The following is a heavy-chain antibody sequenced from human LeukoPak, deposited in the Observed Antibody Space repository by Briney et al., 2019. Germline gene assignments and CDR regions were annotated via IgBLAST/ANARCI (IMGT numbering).Heavy chain of an antibody. CDR3: ARDRSSWPNWFDP. CDR2: ISSSSSYI. D-gene: IGHD6-13*01. CDR1: GFTFSSYS. J-gene: IGHJ5*02. V-gene: IGHV3-21*01. Sequence: AGGSLRLSCAASGFTFSSYSIHWVRQAPGKGLEWVSSISSSSSYIYYADSVKGRFTISRDNAKNSLYLQMNSLRAEDTAVYYCARDRSSWPNWFDPWGQGTLVTVSS.